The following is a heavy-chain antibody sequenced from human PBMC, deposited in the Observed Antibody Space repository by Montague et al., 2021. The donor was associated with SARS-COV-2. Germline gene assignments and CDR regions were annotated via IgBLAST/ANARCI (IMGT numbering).Heavy chain of an antibody. J-gene: IGHJ6*02. V-gene: IGHV4-61*01. CDR3: ARDPWRITIFGVVTRYGMGV. D-gene: IGHD3-3*01. CDR1: CGSVSSGSYY. Sequence: SETLSLTCIVSCGSVSSGSYYWSWIRQPPGKGLEWIGYIYYSGSTNYNPSLQSRVTISVDTSKNQFSLKLSSVTAADTAVYYCARDPWRITIFGVVTRYGMGVWGQGTTVTGSS. CDR2: IYYSGST.